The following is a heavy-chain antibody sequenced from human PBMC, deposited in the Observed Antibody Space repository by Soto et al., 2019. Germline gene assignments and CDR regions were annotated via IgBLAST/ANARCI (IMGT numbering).Heavy chain of an antibody. CDR2: ISSYNGDT. CDR3: ARGPSVLIPDLDY. CDR1: GYSFTNFG. D-gene: IGHD2-21*01. J-gene: IGHJ4*02. V-gene: IGHV1-18*01. Sequence: QVRLVQSGPEVKKPGASVKVSCKASGYSFTNFGIHWVRQAPGQGLEWMGWISSYNGDTKFARHFQERVIMTTDTSASTAYMELRSLISDDTAVYCCARGPSVLIPDLDYWGQGTLVTVSS.